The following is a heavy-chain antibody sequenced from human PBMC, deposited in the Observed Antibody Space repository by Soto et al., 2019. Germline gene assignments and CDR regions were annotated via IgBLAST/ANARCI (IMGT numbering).Heavy chain of an antibody. CDR1: GFTFSSYG. CDR2: LNGGANGP. V-gene: IGHV3-NL1*01. CDR3: AKDPGNARYFDC. J-gene: IGHJ4*02. Sequence: QVQLVESGGGVVQPGRSLRLSCAASGFTFSSYGMHWVRQAPGRGLEWVSSLNGGANGPRYADSVKGRFTISRDNSKNTLYLQMNSLSADDTAVYYCAKDPGNARYFDCWGQGTLVTVSS.